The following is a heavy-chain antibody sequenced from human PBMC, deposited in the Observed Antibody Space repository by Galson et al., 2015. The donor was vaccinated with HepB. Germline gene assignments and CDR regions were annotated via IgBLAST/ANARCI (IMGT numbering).Heavy chain of an antibody. J-gene: IGHJ4*02. CDR2: ISHNGYHI. V-gene: IGHV3-30-3*01. CDR3: ARSRPLERRFDS. D-gene: IGHD1-1*01. CDR1: GFTFSDYA. Sequence: SLRLSCAASGFTFSDYAMHWVRQAPGEGLEWVAAISHNGYHIHYADSVESRFTISRDNSRNTLYVQMNNLRVEDSCLYYCARSRPLERRFDSWGQRILVTVSS.